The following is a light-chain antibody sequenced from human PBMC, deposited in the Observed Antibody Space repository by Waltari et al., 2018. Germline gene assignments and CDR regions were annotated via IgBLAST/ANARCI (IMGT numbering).Light chain of an antibody. CDR1: SHDIGLSGL. CDR2: EVA. CDR3: CSYVPGSTSWI. V-gene: IGLV2-23*02. Sequence: QSALTQPASVSGSPGQSITIPCTGTSHDIGLSGLVSWYQKPPDNAPQLIIFEVAKRPSGVSTRFYGSKSGNTAALTISGLQSEDEADYYCCSYVPGSTSWIFGGGTKVTVL. J-gene: IGLJ2*01.